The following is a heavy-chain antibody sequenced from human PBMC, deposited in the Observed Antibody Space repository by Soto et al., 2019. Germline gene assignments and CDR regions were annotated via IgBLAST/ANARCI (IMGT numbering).Heavy chain of an antibody. Sequence: PSETLSLTCTVSGGSISSYYWSWIRQPPGKGLEWIGYIYYSGSTNYNPSLKSRVTISVDTSKNQFSLKLSSVTAADTAVYYWARRYGSAFDIWAQGTMVTVSS. CDR2: IYYSGST. CDR3: ARRYGSAFDI. J-gene: IGHJ3*02. D-gene: IGHD6-13*01. CDR1: GGSISSYY. V-gene: IGHV4-59*08.